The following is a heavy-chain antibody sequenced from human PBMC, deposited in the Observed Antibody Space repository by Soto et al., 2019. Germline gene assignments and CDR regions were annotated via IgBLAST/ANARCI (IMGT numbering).Heavy chain of an antibody. J-gene: IGHJ4*02. CDR1: GYTFTYYD. CDR2: INPSSAYA. D-gene: IGHD2-2*01. Sequence: ASVKVSCKASGYTFTYYDINWVRQATGQGPEWMGWINPSSAYAGYAPKFQGRVTITMNTSISTAYMEVSGLRSDDTAVYYCARGRFAPAVFSYWGQGTQVTVSS. V-gene: IGHV1-8*01. CDR3: ARGRFAPAVFSY.